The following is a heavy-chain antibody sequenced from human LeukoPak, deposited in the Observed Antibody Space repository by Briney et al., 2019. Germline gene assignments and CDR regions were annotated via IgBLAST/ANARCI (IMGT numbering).Heavy chain of an antibody. D-gene: IGHD3-10*01. CDR1: GFTFCSYG. J-gene: IGHJ4*02. V-gene: IGHV3-30*18. Sequence: GRSLRLSCAASGFTFCSYGMHWVRQAPGKGLEWVAVISYDGSNKYYVDSVKGRFTTSRDNSKNTVYLQMNSLRAEDTAVYYCAKDHGDGSGSYYSSYYFDYWGQGTLVTVSS. CDR2: ISYDGSNK. CDR3: AKDHGDGSGSYYSSYYFDY.